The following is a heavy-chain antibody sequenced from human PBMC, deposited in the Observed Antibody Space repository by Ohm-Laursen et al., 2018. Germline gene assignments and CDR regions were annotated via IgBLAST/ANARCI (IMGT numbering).Heavy chain of an antibody. Sequence: SVKVSCKASGFTFTSSAMQWVRQARGQRLDWIGWIVVGSGNTNYAQKFQERVTITRDMSTSTAYMELSSLRSDDTAVYYCAAYVDTTMVTIGPFDIWGQGTMVTVSS. V-gene: IGHV1-58*02. D-gene: IGHD5-18*01. CDR1: GFTFTSSA. CDR3: AAYVDTTMVTIGPFDI. CDR2: IVVGSGNT. J-gene: IGHJ3*02.